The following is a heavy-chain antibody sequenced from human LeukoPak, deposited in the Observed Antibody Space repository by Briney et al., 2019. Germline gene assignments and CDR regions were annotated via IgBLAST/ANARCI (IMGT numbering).Heavy chain of an antibody. Sequence: SQTLSLTCTVSGGSISSGSYYWSRIRQPAGKGLEWIGRIYTSGSTNYNPSLKSRVTISVDTSKNQFSLKLSSVTAADTAVYYCARGGSSGWYDAFDIWGQGTMVTVSS. J-gene: IGHJ3*02. CDR3: ARGGSSGWYDAFDI. V-gene: IGHV4-61*02. CDR2: IYTSGST. CDR1: GGSISSGSYY. D-gene: IGHD6-19*01.